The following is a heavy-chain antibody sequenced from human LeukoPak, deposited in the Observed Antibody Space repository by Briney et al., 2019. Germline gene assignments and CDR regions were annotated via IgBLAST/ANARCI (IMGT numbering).Heavy chain of an antibody. CDR2: IKQDGSEK. D-gene: IGHD6-13*01. CDR1: GFSFSHYW. Sequence: PGGSLRLSCAASGFSFSHYWMTWVRQAPGKGLEWVANIKQDGSEKYYVDSVEGRFTISRDNAKYSLFLHLNSLRVEDAAVYYCARVDGSSSCPDYWGHGTLVTVSS. CDR3: ARVDGSSSCPDY. J-gene: IGHJ4*01. V-gene: IGHV3-7*01.